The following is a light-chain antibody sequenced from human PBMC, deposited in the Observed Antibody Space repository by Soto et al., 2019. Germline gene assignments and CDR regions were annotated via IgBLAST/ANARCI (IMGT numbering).Light chain of an antibody. V-gene: IGLV2-8*01. Sequence: QSALTQPPSASGSPRQSVTISCTGTSSDVGGYNYVSWYQQHPGKAPKLMIDEASKRPSGVPDRFSGSKSGNTASLTVSGLQAEDEADYYCSSYAGSNNPVVFGGGTKLTVL. CDR2: EAS. CDR1: SSDVGGYNY. CDR3: SSYAGSNNPVV. J-gene: IGLJ2*01.